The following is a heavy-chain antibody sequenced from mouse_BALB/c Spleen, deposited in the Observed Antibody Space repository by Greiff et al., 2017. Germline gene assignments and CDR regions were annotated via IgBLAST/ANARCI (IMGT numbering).Heavy chain of an antibody. J-gene: IGHJ4*01. V-gene: IGHV1-9*01. CDR1: GYTFSSYW. CDR2: ILPGSGST. CDR3: ARNGYYRNYYAMDY. D-gene: IGHD2-3*01. Sequence: QVQLQQFGAELMKPGASVKISCKATGYTFSSYWIEWVKQRPGHGLEWIGEILPGSGSTNYNEKFKGKATFTADTSSNTAYMQLSSLTSEDSAVYYCARNGYYRNYYAMDYWGQGTSVTVSS.